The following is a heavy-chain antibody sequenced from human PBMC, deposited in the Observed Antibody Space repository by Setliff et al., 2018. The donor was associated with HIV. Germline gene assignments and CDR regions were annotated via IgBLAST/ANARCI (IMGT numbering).Heavy chain of an antibody. CDR3: ARDRASSGYYARFDH. CDR1: GFTFSNYN. J-gene: IGHJ4*02. V-gene: IGHV3-21*01. D-gene: IGHD3-22*01. CDR2: ISYDSRFI. Sequence: PGGSLRLSCAASGFTFSNYNTNWVRQAPGKGLEWVSSISYDSRFIYHADSMKGRFTISRDNAKKLVYLQMNSLRAEDTAIYYCARDRASSGYYARFDHWGQGTLVTVSS.